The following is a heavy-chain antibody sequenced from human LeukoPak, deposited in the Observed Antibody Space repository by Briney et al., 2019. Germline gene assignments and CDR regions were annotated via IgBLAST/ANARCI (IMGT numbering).Heavy chain of an antibody. CDR2: ISSSGITI. D-gene: IGHD4-23*01. CDR1: GFTFSSYE. J-gene: IGHJ4*02. CDR3: AREATTVAYFDY. V-gene: IGHV3-48*03. Sequence: GGSLRLSCAASGFTFSSYEMNWVRQAPGKGLEWVSYISSSGITIYYADSVKGRFTISRDNAKNSLYLQMNSLRAEDTAVYYCAREATTVAYFDYWGQGTLVTVSS.